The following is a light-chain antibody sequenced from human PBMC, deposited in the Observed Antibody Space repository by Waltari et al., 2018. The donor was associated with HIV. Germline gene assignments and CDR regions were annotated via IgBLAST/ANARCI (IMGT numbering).Light chain of an antibody. Sequence: QSVLTQPPSASGTPGPKVTISCSVGTANIGANFLFWFQQFPGTAPKLLIYRDKLRHSGVPARFSGSKSGTSASLTISGLRSDDEAHYFCAVLDDTLGGGVFGGGTKLTVL. J-gene: IGLJ2*01. CDR2: RDK. CDR1: TANIGANF. CDR3: AVLDDTLGGGV. V-gene: IGLV1-47*01.